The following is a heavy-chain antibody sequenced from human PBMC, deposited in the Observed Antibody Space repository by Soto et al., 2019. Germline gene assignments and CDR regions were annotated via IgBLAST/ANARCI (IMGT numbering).Heavy chain of an antibody. CDR1: GYTFTSYA. D-gene: IGHD1-7*01. CDR2: INAGNGNT. V-gene: IGHV1-3*01. Sequence: ASVKVSCKASGYTFTSYAMHWVRQAPGQRLEWMGWINAGNGNTEYSQKFQGRVTITRDTSASTAYMELSSLRSEDTAVYYCARNGTTFNWFDTWGQGTLVTVSS. CDR3: ARNGTTFNWFDT. J-gene: IGHJ5*02.